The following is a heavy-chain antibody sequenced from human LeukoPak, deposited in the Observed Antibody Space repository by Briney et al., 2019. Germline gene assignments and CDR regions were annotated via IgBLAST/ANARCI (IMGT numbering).Heavy chain of an antibody. CDR1: AYSFTNYG. J-gene: IGHJ3*01. Sequence: ASVKVSCKTSAYSFTNYGITWVRQAPGQGLEWMGWISTYNSNTNYAQKFQGRVTMTTDTSTSTAYMELRSLRSDDTAVYYCARVDPGNYYAFDFWGQGTKVTVSS. CDR3: ARVDPGNYYAFDF. D-gene: IGHD1-26*01. V-gene: IGHV1-18*01. CDR2: ISTYNSNT.